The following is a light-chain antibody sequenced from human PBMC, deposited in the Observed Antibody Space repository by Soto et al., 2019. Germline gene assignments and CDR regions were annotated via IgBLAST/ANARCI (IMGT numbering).Light chain of an antibody. CDR2: GAS. Sequence: EIVMTQSPATLSVSPGERATLSCRASQSVSSNLAWYQQKPGQAHRLXIYGASTRATGIQARFSGSGSGTEFTLTIRSLQSEDFAVYYCQQYNNWPLTFGGGTKVDIK. CDR1: QSVSSN. CDR3: QQYNNWPLT. V-gene: IGKV3-15*01. J-gene: IGKJ4*01.